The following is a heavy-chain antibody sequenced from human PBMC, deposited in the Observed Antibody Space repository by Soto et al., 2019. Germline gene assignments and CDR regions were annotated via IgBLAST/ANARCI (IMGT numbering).Heavy chain of an antibody. CDR3: ARAPGYCSGGSCDYWYFDL. CDR1: GYTFTSYG. V-gene: IGHV1-18*01. J-gene: IGHJ2*01. D-gene: IGHD2-15*01. CDR2: ISAYNGNT. Sequence: ASVKVSCKASGYTFTSYGISWVRQAPGQGLEWMGWISAYNGNTNYAQKLQGRVTMTTDTSTSTAYMELRSLRSDDTAVYYCARAPGYCSGGSCDYWYFDLWGRGTLVTVSS.